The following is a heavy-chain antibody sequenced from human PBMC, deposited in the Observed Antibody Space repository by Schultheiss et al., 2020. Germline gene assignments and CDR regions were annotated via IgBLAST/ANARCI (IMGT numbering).Heavy chain of an antibody. CDR2: IYHSGST. CDR3: ARGGRYSYGGGDMDV. CDR1: GGSISSYY. Sequence: SETLSLTCTVSGGSISSYYWSWIRQPPGKGLEWIGSIYHSGSTYYNPSLKSRVTISVDTSKNQFSLKLSSVTAADTAVYYCARGGRYSYGGGDMDVWGKGTTVTVSS. J-gene: IGHJ6*03. D-gene: IGHD5-18*01. V-gene: IGHV4-59*12.